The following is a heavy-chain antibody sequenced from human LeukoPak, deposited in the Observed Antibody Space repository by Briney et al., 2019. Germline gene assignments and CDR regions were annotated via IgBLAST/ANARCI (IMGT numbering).Heavy chain of an antibody. CDR1: GFTFSSYS. V-gene: IGHV3-21*01. J-gene: IGHJ4*02. CDR3: ARGGPSLRFLEWLFFDY. D-gene: IGHD3-3*01. Sequence: PGGSLRLSCAASGFTFSSYSMNWVRQAPGKGLEWVSSISSSSSYIYYADSVKGRFTISRDNAKNSLYLQMNSLRAEDTAVYYCARGGPSLRFLEWLFFDYWGQGTLVTVSS. CDR2: ISSSSSYI.